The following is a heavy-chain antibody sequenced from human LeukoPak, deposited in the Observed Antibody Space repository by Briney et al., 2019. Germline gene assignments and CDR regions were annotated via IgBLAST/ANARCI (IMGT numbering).Heavy chain of an antibody. V-gene: IGHV1-2*06. CDR1: GYTFTGYY. CDR3: ARDPAYKYSSSSPFDY. Sequence: GASVKVSCKASGYTFTGYYMHWVRQAPGQGLEWMGRINPNSGGTNYAQKFQGRVTMTRDTSISTAYMELSRLRSEDTAVYYCARDPAYKYSSSSPFDYWGQGTLVTVSS. D-gene: IGHD6-6*01. CDR2: INPNSGGT. J-gene: IGHJ4*02.